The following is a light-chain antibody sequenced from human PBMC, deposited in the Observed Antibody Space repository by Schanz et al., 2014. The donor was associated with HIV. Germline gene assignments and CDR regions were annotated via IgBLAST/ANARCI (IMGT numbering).Light chain of an antibody. CDR3: QQYDNLPPFT. CDR2: DAS. Sequence: DIQMTQSPSSLSASVGDRVTITCQASQDITNYLNWYQQKPGKAPKLLIYDASNLQAGVPPRFSGRGSGTYFTITITNVQPEDIAAYYCQQYDNLPPFTFGQGTKLEI. CDR1: QDITNY. V-gene: IGKV1-33*01. J-gene: IGKJ2*01.